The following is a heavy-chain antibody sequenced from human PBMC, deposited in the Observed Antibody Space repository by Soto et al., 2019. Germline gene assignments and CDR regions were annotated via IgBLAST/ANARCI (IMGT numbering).Heavy chain of an antibody. CDR2: ISYDGSNK. D-gene: IGHD3-3*01. CDR3: AKEGGIWSGYVGHDY. Sequence: QVQLVESGGGVVQPGRSLRLSCAASGFTFSSYGMHWVRQAPGKGLEWVAVISYDGSNKYYADSVKGRFTISRDNSKNTLYLQRNSLRAEDTAVYYCAKEGGIWSGYVGHDYWGQGTLVTVSS. V-gene: IGHV3-30*18. J-gene: IGHJ4*02. CDR1: GFTFSSYG.